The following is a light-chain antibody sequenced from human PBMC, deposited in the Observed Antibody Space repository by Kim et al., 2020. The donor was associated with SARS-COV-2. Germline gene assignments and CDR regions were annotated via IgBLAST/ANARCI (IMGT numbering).Light chain of an antibody. J-gene: IGLJ3*02. CDR2: DVS. CDR3: NSYTTSTTLV. Sequence: GQSITISCTGTNSDVGAYNDVSWYQQHPGKVPKLMIYDVSKRPSGVSNRFSGSKSGNTASLTISGLQAEDEADYYCNSYTTSTTLVFGGGTQLTVL. CDR1: NSDVGAYND. V-gene: IGLV2-14*03.